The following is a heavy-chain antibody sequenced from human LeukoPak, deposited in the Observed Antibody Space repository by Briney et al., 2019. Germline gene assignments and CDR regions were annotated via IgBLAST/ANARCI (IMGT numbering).Heavy chain of an antibody. CDR1: GASVSDGSYY. Sequence: PSETLSLTCSVSGASVSDGSYYWSWIRQPPGKGLEWTGFLYYSGRTNYSPSLSGRVSTSIDTSKNHFSLNLTSVTAADTAVYYCARGLSTGREDYFDFWGQGTLVSVSS. J-gene: IGHJ4*02. CDR2: LYYSGRT. V-gene: IGHV4-61*03. CDR3: ARGLSTGREDYFDF. D-gene: IGHD1-1*01.